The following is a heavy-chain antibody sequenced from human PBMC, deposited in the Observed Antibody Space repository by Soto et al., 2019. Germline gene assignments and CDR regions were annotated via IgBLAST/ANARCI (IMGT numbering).Heavy chain of an antibody. D-gene: IGHD1-26*01. CDR2: INHSGST. CDR3: ARGPGAGGATCFDY. Sequence: NPSETLSLTCAVYGGSFSGYYWSWIRQPPGKGLEWIGEINHSGSTNYNPSLKSRVTISVDTSKNQFSLKLSSVTAADTAVYYCARGPGAGGATCFDYWGQGTLVTVSS. CDR1: GGSFSGYY. V-gene: IGHV4-34*01. J-gene: IGHJ4*02.